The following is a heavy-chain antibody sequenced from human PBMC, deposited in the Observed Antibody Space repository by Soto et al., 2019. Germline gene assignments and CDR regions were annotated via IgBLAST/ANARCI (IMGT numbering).Heavy chain of an antibody. CDR2: INSDGSST. Sequence: EVQLVESGGALVQPGGSLRVSCAASGFTFSSYWMHWVRQAPGQGLVWVSRINSDGSSTNYADFVKGRFAISRDNAKNTLYLQMNSLRVEDTAVYYCSRVGGSTWHWGQGTLVTVSS. V-gene: IGHV3-74*01. CDR1: GFTFSSYW. J-gene: IGHJ4*02. D-gene: IGHD1-26*01. CDR3: SRVGGSTWH.